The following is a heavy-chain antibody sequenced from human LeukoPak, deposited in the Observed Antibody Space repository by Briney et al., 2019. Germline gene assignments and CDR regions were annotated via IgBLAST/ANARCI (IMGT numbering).Heavy chain of an antibody. CDR1: GFTFSNAW. CDR3: ARWATYCSGGSCYDYGMDV. D-gene: IGHD2-15*01. J-gene: IGHJ6*02. CDR2: ISYDGGNK. V-gene: IGHV3-30*03. Sequence: GGSLRLSCAASGFTFSNAWMSWVRQAPGKGLEWVAVISYDGGNKYYADSVKGRFTISRDNSKNTLYLQMNSLRAEDTAVYYCARWATYCSGGSCYDYGMDVWGQGTTVTVSS.